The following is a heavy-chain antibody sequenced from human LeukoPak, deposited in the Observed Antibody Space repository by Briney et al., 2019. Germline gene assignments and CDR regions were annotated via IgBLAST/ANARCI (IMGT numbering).Heavy chain of an antibody. D-gene: IGHD3-22*01. CDR3: ARNPPGAYYDSSGHYPAPFDY. J-gene: IGHJ4*02. Sequence: GGSLRLSCAASGFTLGNYNMNWARQAPENGLEWVSSVSSSTTYIYYADSVKGRFTISRDNVKNSLYLQINSLRAEDTALYYCARNPPGAYYDSSGHYPAPFDYWGQGTLVTVSS. CDR1: GFTLGNYN. V-gene: IGHV3-21*01. CDR2: VSSSTTYI.